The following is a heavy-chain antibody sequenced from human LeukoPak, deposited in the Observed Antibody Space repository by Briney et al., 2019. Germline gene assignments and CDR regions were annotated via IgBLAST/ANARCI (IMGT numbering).Heavy chain of an antibody. Sequence: SETLSLTCTVSGGSISSGNYYWGWIRQPPGKGLEWIGNIYYSGSTYCNPSLKSRVTISVDTSKNQFSLKLSSVTAAHTAVYFCASSPRMATSHFDYWGQGTLVTVSS. V-gene: IGHV4-39*01. CDR2: IYYSGST. D-gene: IGHD5-24*01. CDR1: GGSISSGNYY. CDR3: ASSPRMATSHFDY. J-gene: IGHJ4*02.